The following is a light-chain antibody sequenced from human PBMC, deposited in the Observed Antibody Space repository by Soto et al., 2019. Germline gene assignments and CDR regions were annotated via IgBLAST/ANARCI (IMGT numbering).Light chain of an antibody. CDR2: AAS. CDR3: QHANSFPIT. J-gene: IGKJ5*01. Sequence: DIQMTQSPSSVSASVGDRVTITCRASQGISSWLAWYQKKPGKAPNLLIYAASSLQSGGPSRFSGSESGTDFTLTISSLQPEDCAIYFCQHANSFPITFGQGTRLEIK. CDR1: QGISSW. V-gene: IGKV1-12*01.